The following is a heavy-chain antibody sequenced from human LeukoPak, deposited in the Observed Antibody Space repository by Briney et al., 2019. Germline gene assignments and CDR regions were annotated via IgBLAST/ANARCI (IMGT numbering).Heavy chain of an antibody. D-gene: IGHD3-22*01. V-gene: IGHV4-39*01. CDR3: ARGVVVGTSFDY. J-gene: IGHJ4*02. CDR2: IYYSGST. CDR1: GGSISSSSYY. Sequence: SETLSLTCTVSGGSISSSSYYWGWIRQPPGKGLEWIGSIYYSGSTYYNPSLKSRVTISVDTSKNQFSLKLSSVTAADTAVYYCARGVVVGTSFDYWGQGTLVTVSS.